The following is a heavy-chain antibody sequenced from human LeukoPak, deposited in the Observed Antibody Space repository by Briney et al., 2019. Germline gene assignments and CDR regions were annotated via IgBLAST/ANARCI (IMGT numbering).Heavy chain of an antibody. J-gene: IGHJ4*02. D-gene: IGHD5-18*01. CDR3: ARDPRRYSYGHYFDY. Sequence: ASVKVSCKASGYTFTDYYMHWVRQAPGQGLEWMGWINSNSGDTNYAQKFQGRVTMTRDTSISTAYMELSRLRSDDTAVYYCARDPRRYSYGHYFDYWGQGTLVTVSS. V-gene: IGHV1-2*02. CDR2: INSNSGDT. CDR1: GYTFTDYY.